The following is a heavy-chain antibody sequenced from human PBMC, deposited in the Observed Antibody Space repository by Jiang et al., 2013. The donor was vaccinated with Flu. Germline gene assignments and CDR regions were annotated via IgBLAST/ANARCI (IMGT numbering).Heavy chain of an antibody. J-gene: IGHJ4*02. CDR3: VTTPYRVDGDF. V-gene: IGHV1-46*03. CDR1: GYSFTRFY. Sequence: VQLVESGAEVMKPGASVNVSCKASGYSFTRFYIHWVRQAPRQGLEWIGIIDPSGGTTTYAQKFQGRVTMTRDTSTSTVYMEVSSLRSEDTAVYYCVTTPYRVDGDFWGQGTLVTVSS. D-gene: IGHD2-2*01. CDR2: IDPSGGTT.